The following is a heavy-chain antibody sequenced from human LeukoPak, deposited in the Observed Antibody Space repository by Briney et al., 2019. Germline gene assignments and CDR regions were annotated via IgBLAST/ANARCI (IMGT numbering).Heavy chain of an antibody. V-gene: IGHV1-69*04. Sequence: SVTVSFTSSGGTFSIYAISWVRQAPAQGLEWMGRIIPILGIANYAQKFQGRVRITADKSTSTAYMELRSLRSEDTAVYYCARTRGFEDYDFWSGPFYFDYWGQGTLVTASS. J-gene: IGHJ4*02. D-gene: IGHD3-3*01. CDR3: ARTRGFEDYDFWSGPFYFDY. CDR2: IIPILGIA. CDR1: GGTFSIYA.